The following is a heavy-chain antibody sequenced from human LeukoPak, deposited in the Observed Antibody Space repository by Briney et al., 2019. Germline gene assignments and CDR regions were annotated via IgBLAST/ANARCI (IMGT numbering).Heavy chain of an antibody. CDR2: ISYDGSNK. CDR3: ARDLRPYYDSSGYIYYYGMDV. V-gene: IGHV3-30-3*01. Sequence: GGSLRLSCAASGFTFSDYYMSWIRQAPGKGLEWVAVISYDGSNKYYADSVKGRFTISRDNSKNTLYLQMNSLRAEDTAVYYCARDLRPYYDSSGYIYYYGMDVWGQGTTVTVSS. D-gene: IGHD3-22*01. J-gene: IGHJ6*02. CDR1: GFTFSDYY.